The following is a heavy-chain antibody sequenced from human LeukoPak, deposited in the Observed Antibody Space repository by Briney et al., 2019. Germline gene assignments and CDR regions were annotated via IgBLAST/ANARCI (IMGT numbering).Heavy chain of an antibody. CDR1: GGSFSGYY. Sequence: KASETLSLTCAVYGGSFSGYYWSWIRQPPGKGLEWIGEINHSGSTNYNPSLKSRVAISVDKSKNQFSLKLSSVTAADTAVYYCASGTREYYYYMDVWGKGTTVTVSS. V-gene: IGHV4-34*01. D-gene: IGHD1-7*01. CDR2: INHSGST. CDR3: ASGTREYYYYMDV. J-gene: IGHJ6*03.